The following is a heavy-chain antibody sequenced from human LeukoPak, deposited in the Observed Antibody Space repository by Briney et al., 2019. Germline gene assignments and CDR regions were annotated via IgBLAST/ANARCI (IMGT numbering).Heavy chain of an antibody. D-gene: IGHD4-17*01. CDR1: GFTFSTYS. CDR3: ARVYGDYSYYYYYMDV. Sequence: GGSLRLSCAASGFTFSTYSMNWVRQAPGKGLEWVSSISSRSGYIYYADSVKGRFTISRDNAKNTLYLQMNSLRAEDTAVYYCARVYGDYSYYYYYMDVWGKGTTVTIS. CDR2: ISSRSGYI. J-gene: IGHJ6*03. V-gene: IGHV3-21*01.